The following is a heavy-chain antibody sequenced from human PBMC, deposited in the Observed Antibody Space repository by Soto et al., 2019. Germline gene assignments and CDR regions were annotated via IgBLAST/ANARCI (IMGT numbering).Heavy chain of an antibody. Sequence: QVQLQESGPGLVKPSETLSLTCTVSGGSISSYYWSWIRQPPGKGLEWIGDIYYSGSTNYNPSLKSRVTISVDTAKNQFSLKLSSVTAADTAVYYCARGLGTDYDFWSGYWNYYGMDVWGQGTTVTVS. CDR2: IYYSGST. V-gene: IGHV4-59*01. CDR1: GGSISSYY. CDR3: ARGLGTDYDFWSGYWNYYGMDV. J-gene: IGHJ6*02. D-gene: IGHD3-3*01.